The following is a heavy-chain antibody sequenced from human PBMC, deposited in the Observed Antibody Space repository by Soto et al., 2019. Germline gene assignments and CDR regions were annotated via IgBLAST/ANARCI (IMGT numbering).Heavy chain of an antibody. J-gene: IGHJ5*02. D-gene: IGHD3-22*01. CDR3: ARVGPWVPYYYDSSPYTFENWFDP. V-gene: IGHV4-39*02. CDR1: GGSIRSGNYC. CDR2: IYHGGST. Sequence: SETLSLTCTVSGGSIRSGNYCWSWIRQHPGKGLEWIGSIYHGGSTYYNPSLNSRVTLSIDMTNNHVSLILNSVTAADTAVYYCARVGPWVPYYYDSSPYTFENWFDPWGQGTLVTVSS.